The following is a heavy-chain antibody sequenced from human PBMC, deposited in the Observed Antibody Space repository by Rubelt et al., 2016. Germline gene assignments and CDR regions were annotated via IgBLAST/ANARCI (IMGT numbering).Heavy chain of an antibody. Sequence: QVQLQQWGAGLLKPSGTLSLTCAFYGGSFSGYYWSWIRHPPGKGLEWIGEINHSVSTNYNPYLKLRVSRLVDTSKNQFVLKLSSVTAADTGVYYCARHPTALDIYYFDYWGQGTLVTVSS. J-gene: IGHJ4*02. CDR3: ARHPTALDIYYFDY. CDR1: GGSFSGYY. D-gene: IGHD5-18*01. CDR2: INHSVST. V-gene: IGHV4-34*01.